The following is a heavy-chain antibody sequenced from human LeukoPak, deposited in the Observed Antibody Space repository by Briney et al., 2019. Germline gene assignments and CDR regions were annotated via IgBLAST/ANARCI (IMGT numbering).Heavy chain of an antibody. CDR2: IKQDGSEK. CDR3: ARAGWPGVAGTMNY. CDR1: GFTFSSYA. Sequence: GGSLRLSCAASGFTFSSYAMSWVRQAPGKGLEWVANIKQDGSEKYYVDSVKGRFTISRDNAKNSLYLQMNSLRAEDTAVYYCARAGWPGVAGTMNYWGQGTLVTVSS. J-gene: IGHJ4*02. V-gene: IGHV3-7*01. D-gene: IGHD1-1*01.